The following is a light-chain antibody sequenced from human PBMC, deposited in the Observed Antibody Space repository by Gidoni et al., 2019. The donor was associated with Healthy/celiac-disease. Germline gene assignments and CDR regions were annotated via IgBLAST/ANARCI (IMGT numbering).Light chain of an antibody. V-gene: IGKV1-9*01. CDR3: QQLNSYRYT. CDR2: AAS. J-gene: IGKJ2*01. CDR1: QGISSY. Sequence: DIQLTQSPSFLSASVGDRVTITYRASQGISSYLAWYQQKPGKAPKLLIYAASTLQSGVPSRFSGSGSGTEFTLTISSLQPEDFATYYCQQLNSYRYTFGQGTKLEIK.